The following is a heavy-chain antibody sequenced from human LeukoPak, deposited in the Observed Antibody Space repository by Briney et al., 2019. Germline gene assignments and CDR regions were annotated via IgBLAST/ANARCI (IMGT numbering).Heavy chain of an antibody. CDR2: IIPILGIA. CDR3: AQGRGILTGQAYYYGMDV. D-gene: IGHD3-9*01. Sequence: ASVKVSCKASGGTFSSYAISWVRQAPGQGLEWMGRIIPILGIANYAQKFQGRVTITADKSTSTAYMELSSLRSGDTAVYYCAQGRGILTGQAYYYGMDVWGQGTTVTVSS. CDR1: GGTFSSYA. V-gene: IGHV1-69*04. J-gene: IGHJ6*02.